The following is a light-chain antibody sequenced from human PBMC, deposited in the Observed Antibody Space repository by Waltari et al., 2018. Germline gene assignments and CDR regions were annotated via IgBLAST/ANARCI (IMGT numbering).Light chain of an antibody. CDR1: SSNLGTYDY. Sequence: QSALTQPASVSGSPGQSITISCTGSSSNLGTYDYVSWYQHHPGKAPKLIIFDVTNRPSGVSERFSGSKSGTTASLTISGLQAEDEADYHCSSYTSASALMLFGGGTKLTVL. J-gene: IGLJ2*01. CDR3: SSYTSASALML. V-gene: IGLV2-14*03. CDR2: DVT.